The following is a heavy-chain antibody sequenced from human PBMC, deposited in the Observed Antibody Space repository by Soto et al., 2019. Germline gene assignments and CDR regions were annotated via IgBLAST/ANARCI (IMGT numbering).Heavy chain of an antibody. J-gene: IGHJ4*02. CDR3: VKAVYLLDFDY. V-gene: IGHV3-53*01. CDR2: IYSGGNT. Sequence: PGGSLRLSCAASGFTVSNSYMSWVRQAPGKGLEWVSVIYSGGNTYYADSVKGRFTISRDNSKNTVYLQMNSLRAEDTAVYYCVKAVYLLDFDYWGQGTLVTVSS. CDR1: GFTVSNSY. D-gene: IGHD1-20*01.